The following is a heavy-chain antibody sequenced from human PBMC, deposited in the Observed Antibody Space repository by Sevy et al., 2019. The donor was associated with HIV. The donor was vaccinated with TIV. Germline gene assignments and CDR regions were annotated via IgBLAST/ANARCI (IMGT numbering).Heavy chain of an antibody. J-gene: IGHJ6*02. CDR1: GYTFISYG. Sequence: ASVKVSCKASGYTFISYGISWVRQAPGQGLEWMGWISGDNGNTISAQTLQGRVTMSTDTSTSTAYMELRSLRSDDTAVNYCARDSMPTVQGIIITPYYYGMDLWGQGTTVTVSS. V-gene: IGHV1-18*01. D-gene: IGHD3-10*01. CDR3: ARDSMPTVQGIIITPYYYGMDL. CDR2: ISGDNGNT.